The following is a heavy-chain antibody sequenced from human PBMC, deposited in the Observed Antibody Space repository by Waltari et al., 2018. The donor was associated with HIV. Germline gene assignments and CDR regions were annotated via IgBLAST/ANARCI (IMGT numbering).Heavy chain of an antibody. J-gene: IGHJ4*02. D-gene: IGHD3-9*01. CDR3: ARQYAWFDILTGSPPTYFFDS. V-gene: IGHV4-39*01. CDR1: GDSINSRTYY. CDR2: VYYSGSS. Sequence: KLQQSGPRLVNPSETLTLTCSVSGDSINSRTYYWGWIRQSPGKGLEYLGSVYYSGSSYNNPPLNSRLTLSADTSKNQLSLRLISVTATDTGVYYCARQYAWFDILTGSPPTYFFDSWGPGTLVTVSS.